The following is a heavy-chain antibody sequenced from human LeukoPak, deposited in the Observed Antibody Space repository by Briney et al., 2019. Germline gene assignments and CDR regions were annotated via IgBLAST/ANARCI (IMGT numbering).Heavy chain of an antibody. CDR1: GFTFSNSA. Sequence: PGGSLRLSCVASGFTFSNSAMTWVRQAPGRGLEWVSSIRPSGDNTYYGDSVKGRFTISRDNSKNTVYLQMNNMRVDDTAVYYCARVAGWHWFDPWGQGTLVTVSS. J-gene: IGHJ5*02. V-gene: IGHV3-23*01. CDR3: ARVAGWHWFDP. D-gene: IGHD6-19*01. CDR2: IRPSGDNT.